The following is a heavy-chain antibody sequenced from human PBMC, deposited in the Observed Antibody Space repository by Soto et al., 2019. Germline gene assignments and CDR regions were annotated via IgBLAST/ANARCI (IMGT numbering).Heavy chain of an antibody. CDR2: IYYSGST. Sequence: QLQLQESGPGLVKPSETLSLTCTVSGGSFSSSSYYWGWIRQPPGKGLEWIGRIYYSGSTYYNPSLKSRVTISVHTSNNQFSLKLSSVPAADTAVYYCARESGYGSGAAFDIWGQGTIGTVSS. J-gene: IGHJ3*02. D-gene: IGHD3-10*01. CDR1: GGSFSSSSYY. CDR3: ARESGYGSGAAFDI. V-gene: IGHV4-39*02.